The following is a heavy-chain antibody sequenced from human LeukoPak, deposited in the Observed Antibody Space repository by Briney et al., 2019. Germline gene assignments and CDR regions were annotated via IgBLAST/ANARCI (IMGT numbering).Heavy chain of an antibody. CDR2: INPNSGGT. CDR3: VKGSLGGFVDY. D-gene: IGHD1-26*01. V-gene: IGHV1-2*02. Sequence: ASVKVSCKASGYTFTGYYMHWVRQAPGQGLEWMGWINPNSGGTDYAQKFQGRVTMTRDTSISTAYMELSRPRSDDTAVYYCVKGSLGGFVDYWGQGTLVTVSS. CDR1: GYTFTGYY. J-gene: IGHJ4*02.